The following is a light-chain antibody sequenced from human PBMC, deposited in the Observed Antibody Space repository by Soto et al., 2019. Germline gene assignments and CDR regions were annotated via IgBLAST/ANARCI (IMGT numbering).Light chain of an antibody. CDR3: QQSYSTWA. J-gene: IGKJ1*01. Sequence: DIQMTQSASSLSASVGDSVTITCQASQSISSYLNWYQQKPGKAPKILIYAASSLQSGVPSRFSGSGSGTDFTLTISSLQPEYFATYYCQQSYSTWALGQGTKVDIK. CDR1: QSISSY. CDR2: AAS. V-gene: IGKV1-39*01.